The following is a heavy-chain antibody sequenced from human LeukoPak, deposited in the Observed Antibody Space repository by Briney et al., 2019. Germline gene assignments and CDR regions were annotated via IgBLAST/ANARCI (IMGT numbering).Heavy chain of an antibody. CDR3: ARPANLYYSADAFAL. V-gene: IGHV1-2*02. CDR2: INPNSGGT. D-gene: IGHD2/OR15-2a*01. Sequence: ASVKVSCKASGYTFTGYYMHWVRQAPGQGLEWMGWINPNSGGTNYAQKFQGRVTMTRDTSISTAYMELSRLRSDDTAVYYCARPANLYYSADAFALWGQGTLVTVSS. J-gene: IGHJ3*01. CDR1: GYTFTGYY.